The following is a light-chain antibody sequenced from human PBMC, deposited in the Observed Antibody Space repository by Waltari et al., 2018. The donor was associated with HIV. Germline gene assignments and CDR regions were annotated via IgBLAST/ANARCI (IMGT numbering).Light chain of an antibody. Sequence: ATINCKSSQSVLYSSNNKNYLAWYQQKPGQPPKLLIYWASTRESGVPDRFSGSGSGTDFTLTISSLQAEDVAVYYCKKYYSTRTFGQGTKVEIK. CDR1: QSVLYSSNNKNY. V-gene: IGKV4-1*01. CDR2: WAS. CDR3: KKYYSTRT. J-gene: IGKJ1*01.